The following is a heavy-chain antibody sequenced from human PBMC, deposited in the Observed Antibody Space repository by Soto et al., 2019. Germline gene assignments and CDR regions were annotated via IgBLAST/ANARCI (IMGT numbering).Heavy chain of an antibody. CDR2: IYYTGNT. CDR1: GGSIVDYY. J-gene: IGHJ5*02. V-gene: IGHV4-59*01. D-gene: IGHD1-7*01. Sequence: LSLTCSVSGGSIVDYYWSWIRQPPGKGLEWIGFIYYTGNTRYNPSLGSRVTISLDTSKNQFSLKLTSATAADTAFYYCARDVNRWELRGFFDPWGRGALVTVSS. CDR3: ARDVNRWELRGFFDP.